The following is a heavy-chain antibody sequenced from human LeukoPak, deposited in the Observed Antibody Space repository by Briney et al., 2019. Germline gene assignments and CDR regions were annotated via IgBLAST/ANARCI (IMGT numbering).Heavy chain of an antibody. V-gene: IGHV1-69*05. CDR1: GGTFSSYA. CDR2: IIPIFGTA. J-gene: IGHJ4*02. Sequence: SVKVSCKASGGTFSSYAISWVRQAPGQGLEWMGRIIPIFGTANYAQRFQGRVTITTDESTSTAYMELSSLRSEDTAVYYCAGDGWIRYYGSGSYSGYYFDYWGQGTLVTVSS. D-gene: IGHD3-10*01. CDR3: AGDGWIRYYGSGSYSGYYFDY.